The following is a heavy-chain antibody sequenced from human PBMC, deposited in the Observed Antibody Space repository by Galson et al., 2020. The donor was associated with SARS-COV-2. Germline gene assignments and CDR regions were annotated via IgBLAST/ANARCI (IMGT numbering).Heavy chain of an antibody. CDR2: ISSTGGTT. CDR3: AKLATVDYYYGMDV. J-gene: IGHJ6*02. D-gene: IGHD3-3*02. CDR1: GFTFSTYA. V-gene: IGHV3-23*01. Sequence: TGGSLRLSCAASGFTFSTYAMSWVRPAPGKGLQWVSTISSTGGTTYYADSVKGRFTISRDNSKNTLYLQMSSLRAEDTSVYYCAKLATVDYYYGMDVWGQGTTVTVSS.